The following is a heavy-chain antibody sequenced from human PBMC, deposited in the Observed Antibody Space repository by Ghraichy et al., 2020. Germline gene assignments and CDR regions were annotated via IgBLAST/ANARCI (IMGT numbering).Heavy chain of an antibody. Sequence: SETLSLTCAVSGYSISSGYYWGWIRQPPGKGLEWIGSIYHSGSTYYNPSLKSRVTISVDTSKNQFSLKLSSVTAADTAVYYCARDDTLPTPHDAFDIWGQGTMVTVSS. CDR1: GYSISSGYY. CDR3: ARDDTLPTPHDAFDI. D-gene: IGHD2-15*01. J-gene: IGHJ3*02. V-gene: IGHV4-38-2*02. CDR2: IYHSGST.